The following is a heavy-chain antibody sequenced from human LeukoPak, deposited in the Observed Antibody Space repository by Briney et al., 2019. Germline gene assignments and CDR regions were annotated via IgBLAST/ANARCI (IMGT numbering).Heavy chain of an antibody. CDR2: IYYSGST. Sequence: SETLSLTCTVSGGSISSYYWSWIRQPPGKGLEWIGYIYYSGSTNYNPSLKSRVTISVDTSKNQFSLKLSSVTAADTAVCYCARDPWGSLYSDAFDIWGQGTMVTVSS. D-gene: IGHD7-27*01. CDR3: ARDPWGSLYSDAFDI. CDR1: GGSISSYY. J-gene: IGHJ3*02. V-gene: IGHV4-59*01.